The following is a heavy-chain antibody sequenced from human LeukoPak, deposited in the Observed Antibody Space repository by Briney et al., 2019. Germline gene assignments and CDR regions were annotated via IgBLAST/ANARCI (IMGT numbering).Heavy chain of an antibody. V-gene: IGHV1-46*01. Sequence: ASVKVSCKASGYTFTSYYMHWVRQAPGQGLKWMGLINPTGGSTGYAQKFQGRVTMTRDMSTSTDYMELSSLRSEDTAIYYCARDNSVGDNAWWFDRWGQGTLVTVSS. J-gene: IGHJ5*02. D-gene: IGHD1-26*01. CDR1: GYTFTSYY. CDR2: INPTGGST. CDR3: ARDNSVGDNAWWFDR.